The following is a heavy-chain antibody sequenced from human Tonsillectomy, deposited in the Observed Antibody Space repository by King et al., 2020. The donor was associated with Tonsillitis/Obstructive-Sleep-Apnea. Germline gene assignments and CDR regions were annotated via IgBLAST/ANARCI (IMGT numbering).Heavy chain of an antibody. J-gene: IGHJ4*02. CDR1: GFTFSDYY. Sequence: QLVESGGGLVKPGGSLRLSCAASGFTFSDYYMSWIRQAPGKGLEWVSYISSSSSYTNYADSVKGRFTLSRNNDKNSLYLQMNSLRADDTAVYYCARAYGHIVGVTAVDYWGQGTLVTVSS. CDR3: ARAYGHIVGVTAVDY. D-gene: IGHD2-21*02. V-gene: IGHV3-11*06. CDR2: ISSSSSYT.